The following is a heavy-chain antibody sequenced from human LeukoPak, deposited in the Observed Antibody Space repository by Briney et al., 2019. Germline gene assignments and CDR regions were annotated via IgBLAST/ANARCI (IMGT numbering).Heavy chain of an antibody. J-gene: IGHJ6*03. CDR1: GGSIDNHY. Sequence: SETLSLTCTVYGGSIDNHYWTWIRQPPGKALEWIGYSYYSGSTNYNPSLKSRVTISVDTSKNQFSLKLTSVTAAATAVYYCARESRAGCSGGSCYLGAYYYYYYMDVWGKGTTVTVSS. CDR2: SYYSGST. D-gene: IGHD2-15*01. CDR3: ARESRAGCSGGSCYLGAYYYYYYMDV. V-gene: IGHV4-59*11.